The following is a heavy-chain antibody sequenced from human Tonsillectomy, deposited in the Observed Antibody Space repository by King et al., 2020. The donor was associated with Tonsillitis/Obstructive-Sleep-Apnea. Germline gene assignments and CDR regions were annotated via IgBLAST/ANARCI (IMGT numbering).Heavy chain of an antibody. CDR2: ITWNGGRT. CDR3: AREAPLHCSSTSCHDY. J-gene: IGHJ4*02. D-gene: IGHD2-2*01. CDR1: GFTFDDYG. V-gene: IGHV3-20*04. Sequence: QLVQSGGGVVRPGGSLRLSCAASGFTFDDYGMSWVRQAPGKGLEWVSGITWNGGRTGYSDSVKGQFTLSRDKAKNSLYLQMNSLRAEDTALYYCAREAPLHCSSTSCHDYWGQGTLVTVSS.